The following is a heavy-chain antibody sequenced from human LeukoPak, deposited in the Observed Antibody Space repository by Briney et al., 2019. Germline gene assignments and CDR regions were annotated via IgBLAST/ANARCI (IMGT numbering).Heavy chain of an antibody. CDR1: GGSISSYY. J-gene: IGHJ5*02. CDR2: IYHSGST. CDR3: ARGLGPGNWFDP. D-gene: IGHD3-10*01. Sequence: PSETLSLTCTVSGGSISSYYWGWIRQPPGKGLEWIGSIYHSGSTFYNPSLKSRVTISVDTSKNQFSLKLSSVTAADTAMFYCARGLGPGNWFDPWGQGTLVTVSS. V-gene: IGHV4-38-2*02.